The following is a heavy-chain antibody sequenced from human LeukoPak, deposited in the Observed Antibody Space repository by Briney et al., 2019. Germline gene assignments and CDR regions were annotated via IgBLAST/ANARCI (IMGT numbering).Heavy chain of an antibody. D-gene: IGHD3-22*01. Sequence: GGSLRLCCAASGFSIGNYWMSWVRQAPGKGLEWVANINQAETSKDYVDSVKGRFTISRDNARNSLYLQMNSLRVEDTGIYYCWHPMMQGAVYWGHGTLVTVSS. CDR1: GFSIGNYW. CDR2: INQAETSK. CDR3: WHPMMQGAVY. J-gene: IGHJ4*01. V-gene: IGHV3-7*01.